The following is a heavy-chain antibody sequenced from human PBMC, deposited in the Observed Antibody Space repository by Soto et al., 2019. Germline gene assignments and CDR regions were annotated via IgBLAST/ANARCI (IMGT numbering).Heavy chain of an antibody. D-gene: IGHD2-8*01. CDR3: ARLMGTSFDL. J-gene: IGHJ4*02. CDR1: VFTFIDHH. CDR2: ARNKAHGYTT. Sequence: PGWSLRLSCASSVFTFIDHHMDWVRQAPGKGLEWVGRARNKAHGYTTAYAASLKGRFTISRDDSKNSLSLQMNSLKTEDTAVYFCARLMGTSFDLWGQGTLVTVSS. V-gene: IGHV3-72*01.